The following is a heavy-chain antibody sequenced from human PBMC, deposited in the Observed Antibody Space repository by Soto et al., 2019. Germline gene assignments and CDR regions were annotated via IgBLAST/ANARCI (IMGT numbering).Heavy chain of an antibody. J-gene: IGHJ3*01. D-gene: IGHD5-18*01. V-gene: IGHV3-30*18. Sequence: QVKLVESGGGVVQPGRSLRRSCEASGFIFNDYGMHWVRQAPGKGLDWVAVISFDGNNKYYAQSVKGRFTISRDNSKNTLFLHMDSLRREDTAVYHCVKGDLDTAVVNSPDAFDFWGQGTMATVSS. CDR1: GFIFNDYG. CDR2: ISFDGNNK. CDR3: VKGDLDTAVVNSPDAFDF.